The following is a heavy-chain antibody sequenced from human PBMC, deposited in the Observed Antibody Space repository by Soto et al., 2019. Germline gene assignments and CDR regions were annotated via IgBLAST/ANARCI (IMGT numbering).Heavy chain of an antibody. CDR1: GGSISSYY. CDR3: ARDRMFDY. V-gene: IGHV4-59*01. J-gene: IGHJ4*02. Sequence: QVQLQESGPGLVKPSETLSLTCTVSGGSISSYYWSWIRQPPGKGLEWIGYIYYSGSTNYNPSLKSRVTISVDTSKNQFSLKLSYVTAADTAVYYCARDRMFDYWGQGTLVTVSS. CDR2: IYYSGST.